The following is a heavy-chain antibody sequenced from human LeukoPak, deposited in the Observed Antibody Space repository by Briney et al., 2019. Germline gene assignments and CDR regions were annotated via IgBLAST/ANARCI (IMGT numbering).Heavy chain of an antibody. V-gene: IGHV3-64*01. Sequence: GGSLRLSCAASGFTFSSYAMHWVRQAPGKGLEYVSAISNYGSSTYYANSVKGRFTISRDNSKNTLYLQMGSLRAEDMAVYYCARSRDTAMVSLYYYYYMDVWGKGTTVTVSS. D-gene: IGHD5-18*01. CDR1: GFTFSSYA. J-gene: IGHJ6*03. CDR2: ISNYGSST. CDR3: ARSRDTAMVSLYYYYYMDV.